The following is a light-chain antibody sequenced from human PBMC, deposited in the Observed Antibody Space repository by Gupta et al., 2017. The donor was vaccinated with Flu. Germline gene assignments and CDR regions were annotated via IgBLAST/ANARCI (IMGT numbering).Light chain of an antibody. Sequence: IICGGNNIGSKNVHWYQQKPGQAPVLLIYRDTNRPSGIPERFSGYNSGNTATLTISRAQAGDEADYYCQVWDIIVAFGGGTRLTVL. V-gene: IGLV3-9*01. J-gene: IGLJ2*01. CDR2: RDT. CDR3: QVWDIIVA. CDR1: NIGSKN.